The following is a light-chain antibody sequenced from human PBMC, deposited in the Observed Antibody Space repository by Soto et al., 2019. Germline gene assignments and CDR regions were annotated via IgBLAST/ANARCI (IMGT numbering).Light chain of an antibody. J-gene: IGKJ1*01. CDR2: WAS. V-gene: IGKV4-1*01. CDR3: QQYYRPWT. Sequence: DIVMTQSPDSLAVSLGERATINCKSSQSVLYSSNNKNYLDWYQQKPGQPPKLLIYWASTREPGVPDRVSGSVSGTDVTLTIRSLQAEDVAVYYCQQYYRPWTFGQGTKVEIK. CDR1: QSVLYSSNNKNY.